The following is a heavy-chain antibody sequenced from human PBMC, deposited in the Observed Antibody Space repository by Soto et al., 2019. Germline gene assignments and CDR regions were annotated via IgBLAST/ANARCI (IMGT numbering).Heavy chain of an antibody. D-gene: IGHD3-10*01. Sequence: GGSLRLSCAASGFTFSSYGMHWVRQAPGKGLEWVAVISYDGSNKYYADSVKGRFTISRDNSKNTLYLQMNSLRAEDTAVYYCAQGPSGSAYYYGMDVWGQGTTVIVSS. J-gene: IGHJ6*02. CDR1: GFTFSSYG. CDR2: ISYDGSNK. CDR3: AQGPSGSAYYYGMDV. V-gene: IGHV3-30*18.